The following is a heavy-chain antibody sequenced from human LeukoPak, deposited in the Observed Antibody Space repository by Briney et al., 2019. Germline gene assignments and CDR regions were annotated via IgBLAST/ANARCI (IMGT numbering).Heavy chain of an antibody. CDR2: VSYGGSIK. D-gene: IGHD2-2*01. Sequence: GRSLRLSCVGSGFTFSNYTLHWVRQAPGKGLEWVAAVSYGGSIKSYANSVKRRLTISRDNSENTLYLRMDSLRDEDTAVYYCVATSGSSTNWGQGTLVTVSS. V-gene: IGHV3-30-3*01. J-gene: IGHJ4*02. CDR1: GFTFSNYT. CDR3: VATSGSSTN.